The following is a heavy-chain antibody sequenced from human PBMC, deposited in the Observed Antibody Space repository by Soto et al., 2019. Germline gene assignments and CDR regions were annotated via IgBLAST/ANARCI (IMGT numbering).Heavy chain of an antibody. CDR1: GFTFSSYA. Sequence: EVQLLESGGGLVQPGGSLRLSCAASGFTFSSYAMNWVRQAPGKGLEWVSAISNDGRSTYYADSVKGRFSISRGNSKNTLSLQMNSLRAEDTAQYTCAEDPTNHWGSGAFHIWGQGKMVNVSS. CDR3: AEDPTNHWGSGAFHI. V-gene: IGHV3-23*01. D-gene: IGHD7-27*01. J-gene: IGHJ3*02. CDR2: ISNDGRST.